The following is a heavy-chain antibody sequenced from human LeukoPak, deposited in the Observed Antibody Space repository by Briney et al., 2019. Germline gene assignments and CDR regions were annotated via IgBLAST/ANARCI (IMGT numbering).Heavy chain of an antibody. CDR2: IYSGGDT. D-gene: IGHD5-12*01. Sequence: GRTLRLSCAASVFTLCNNYMNWVRQAPQKGLEWVSLIYSGGDTHYADSVKGRFTISRDNSKNTLYLQMNSLRAEDTAVYYCAKGRLRTRRGYSGYDSFDYWGQGTLVTVSS. J-gene: IGHJ4*02. CDR3: AKGRLRTRRGYSGYDSFDY. V-gene: IGHV3-53*01. CDR1: VFTLCNNY.